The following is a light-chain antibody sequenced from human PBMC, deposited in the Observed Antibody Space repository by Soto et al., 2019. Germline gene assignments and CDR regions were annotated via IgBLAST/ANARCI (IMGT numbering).Light chain of an antibody. V-gene: IGLV2-23*02. CDR1: SSDVGSYNL. CDR2: EVS. J-gene: IGLJ3*02. CDR3: CSYAGSSIGV. Sequence: QYALTQPASVSGSPGQSITISCTGTSSDVGSYNLVSWYQQHPGKAPKLMIYEVSKRPSGVSNRFSGSKSGNTASLTISGLQGEDEADYYCCSYAGSSIGVFGGGTKLTVL.